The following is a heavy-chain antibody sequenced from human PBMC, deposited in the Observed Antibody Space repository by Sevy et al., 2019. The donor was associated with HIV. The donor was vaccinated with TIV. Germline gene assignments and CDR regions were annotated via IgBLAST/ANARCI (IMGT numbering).Heavy chain of an antibody. CDR2: IYYSGST. CDR1: GGSVSSYF. D-gene: IGHD6-13*01. V-gene: IGHV4-59*02. Sequence: SETLSLTCTVSGGSVSSYFWSWIRQPPGKGLEWIGYIYYSGSTDYNPSLKSRVTISLDTSKNQFSLKLSSVTAADTAVYCCARESPYIAAAGKYYYYNGMDVWGQGTTVTVSS. J-gene: IGHJ6*02. CDR3: ARESPYIAAAGKYYYYNGMDV.